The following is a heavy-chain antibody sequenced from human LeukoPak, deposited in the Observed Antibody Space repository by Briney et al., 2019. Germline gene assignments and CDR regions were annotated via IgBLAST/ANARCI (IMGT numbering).Heavy chain of an antibody. J-gene: IGHJ6*04. V-gene: IGHV3-7*01. CDR3: AELGITMIGGV. Sequence: LPGGSLRLSCVASGFTFSNYWMSWVRQAPGKGLEWVANIKQDGSEKYYVDSVKGRFTISRDNAKNSLYLQMNSLRAEDTAVYYCAELGITMIGGVWGKGTTVTISS. CDR2: IKQDGSEK. D-gene: IGHD3-10*02. CDR1: GFTFSNYW.